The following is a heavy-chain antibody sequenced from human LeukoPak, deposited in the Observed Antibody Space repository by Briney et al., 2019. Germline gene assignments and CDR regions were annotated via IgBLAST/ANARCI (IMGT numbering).Heavy chain of an antibody. Sequence: PGGSLRLSCAASGFTVSSNYMSWVRQAPGKGLEWVSVIYSGGNTYYADSVKGRFTISRDNFKNTLYLQMNSLRAEDTAVYYCAKECYCSSTSCYSLVDYWGQGTLVTVSS. V-gene: IGHV3-53*01. CDR1: GFTVSSNY. CDR2: IYSGGNT. J-gene: IGHJ4*02. D-gene: IGHD2-2*01. CDR3: AKECYCSSTSCYSLVDY.